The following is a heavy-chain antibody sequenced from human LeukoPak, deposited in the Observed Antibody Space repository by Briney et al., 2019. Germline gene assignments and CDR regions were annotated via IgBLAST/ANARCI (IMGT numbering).Heavy chain of an antibody. V-gene: IGHV4-34*01. Sequence: SETLSLTCAVYGGSFSGYYWSWIRQPPGKGLEWIGEINHSGSTNYNPSLKSRVTISVDTSKNQFSLKLSSVTAADTAVYYCARVGIAAAGEADYWGQGTLVTVSS. CDR1: GGSFSGYY. D-gene: IGHD6-13*01. J-gene: IGHJ4*02. CDR2: INHSGST. CDR3: ARVGIAAAGEADY.